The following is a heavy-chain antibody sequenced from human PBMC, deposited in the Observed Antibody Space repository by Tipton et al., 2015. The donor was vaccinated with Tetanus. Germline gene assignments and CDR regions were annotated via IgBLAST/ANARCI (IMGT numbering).Heavy chain of an antibody. CDR2: IYTSENT. V-gene: IGHV4-4*07. CDR1: GGSISSYY. CDR3: ARGMVSWGIFPY. Sequence: TLSLTCTVSGGSISSYYWSWIRQPAGKGLEWIGRIYTSENTNYNPSLKSRVTMSVDTSKNQFSLKLSSVTAADTAVYYCARGMVSWGIFPYWGQGTLVTVSS. J-gene: IGHJ4*02. D-gene: IGHD2-8*01.